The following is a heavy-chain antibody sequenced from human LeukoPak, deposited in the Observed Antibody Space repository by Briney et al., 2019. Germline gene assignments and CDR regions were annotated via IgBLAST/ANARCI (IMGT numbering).Heavy chain of an antibody. CDR1: GYTFTGYY. CDR3: ARNLDYYGSGSSSY. D-gene: IGHD3-10*01. CDR2: INPNSGGT. V-gene: IGHV1-2*02. J-gene: IGHJ4*02. Sequence: ASVKVSCKASGYTFTGYYMHWVRQAPGQGLEWMGWINPNSGGTNYEPKFQGRVTMTRDTSISTAYMELSRLRSDDTAVYYCARNLDYYGSGSSSYWGQGTLVTVSS.